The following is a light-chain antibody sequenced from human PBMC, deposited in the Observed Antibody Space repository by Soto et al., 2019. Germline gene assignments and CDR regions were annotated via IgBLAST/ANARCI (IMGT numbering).Light chain of an antibody. Sequence: DIVMTQSPLSLPVTPGEPASISCRSSQSLLHSNGYNYLDWYLQKPGQSPQLLIYVASSRASGVPDRFSGSGSGTDFTLKISRVEAEDVGVYYCMQALQTPLTFGQGTRLEIK. CDR1: QSLLHSNGYNY. J-gene: IGKJ5*01. CDR2: VAS. V-gene: IGKV2-28*01. CDR3: MQALQTPLT.